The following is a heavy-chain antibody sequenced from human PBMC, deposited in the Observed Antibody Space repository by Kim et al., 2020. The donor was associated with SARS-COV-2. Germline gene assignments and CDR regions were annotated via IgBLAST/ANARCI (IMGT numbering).Heavy chain of an antibody. CDR1: GGSISSSSYY. D-gene: IGHD3-9*01. CDR2: IYYSGST. V-gene: IGHV4-39*07. CDR3: VNMGYHNALDY. Sequence: SETLSLTCTVSGGSISSSSYYWGWIRQPPGKGLEWIGSIYYSGSTYYNPSLKSRVTISVDTSKNQFSLKLSSVTAADTAVYYCVNMGYHNALDYWGQGTLVTASS. J-gene: IGHJ4*02.